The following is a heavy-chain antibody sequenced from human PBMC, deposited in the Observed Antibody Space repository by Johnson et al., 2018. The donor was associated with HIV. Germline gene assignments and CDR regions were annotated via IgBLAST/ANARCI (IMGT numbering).Heavy chain of an antibody. CDR1: GFTFSDYY. CDR3: AKDIYSDSKKGLDAFDI. V-gene: IGHV3-11*01. Sequence: QVQLEESGGGLVKPGGSLRLSCAASGFTFSDYYMSWIRQTPGKGLEWVSYISSSGSIIYYADSVKGRFTISRDNAKNSLYLQMNSLRAEDTALYYCAKDIYSDSKKGLDAFDIWGQGTMVTVSS. CDR2: ISSSGSII. D-gene: IGHD2-15*01. J-gene: IGHJ3*02.